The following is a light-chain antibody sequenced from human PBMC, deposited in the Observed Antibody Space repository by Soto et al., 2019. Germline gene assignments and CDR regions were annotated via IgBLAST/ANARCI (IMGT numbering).Light chain of an antibody. Sequence: EMVMTQSPATLSVSPGERATLSCRASQNLSRNLAWYQQQPGQAPRLLIYGASTRATGIPARFSGSGSGIAFPLTISSLQSEDFAVYYCQQYDKWPHTFGQGTKLEIK. CDR2: GAS. J-gene: IGKJ2*01. CDR1: QNLSRN. V-gene: IGKV3-15*01. CDR3: QQYDKWPHT.